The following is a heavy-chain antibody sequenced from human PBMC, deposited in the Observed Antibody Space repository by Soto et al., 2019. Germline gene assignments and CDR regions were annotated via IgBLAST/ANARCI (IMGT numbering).Heavy chain of an antibody. CDR1: GGSISSGDYY. V-gene: IGHV4-30-4*01. D-gene: IGHD3-3*01. CDR3: ARGPRVFGFWFDP. Sequence: QVQLQESGPGLVKPSQTLSLTCTVSGGSISSGDYYWSWSRQPPGKGLQWFGYINYRASTYYNPSLKSRIIISVDTSKNQFSLKLNSVTAADPAVYFCARGPRVFGFWFDPWGQGTLVTVSS. J-gene: IGHJ5*02. CDR2: INYRAST.